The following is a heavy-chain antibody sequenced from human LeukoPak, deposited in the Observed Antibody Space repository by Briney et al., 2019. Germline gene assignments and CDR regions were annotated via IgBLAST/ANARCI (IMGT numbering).Heavy chain of an antibody. V-gene: IGHV3-30-3*01. J-gene: IGHJ1*01. Sequence: GSLRLSCAASGFTFSSYAMHWVRQAPGKGLEWVAVISYEGSNKQYADSVKGRFTISRDNSKNTLDLQMNSLRAEDTAVYYCARDLVVTAIHYFQHWGQGTLVTVSS. CDR1: GFTFSSYA. D-gene: IGHD2-21*02. CDR3: ARDLVVTAIHYFQH. CDR2: ISYEGSNK.